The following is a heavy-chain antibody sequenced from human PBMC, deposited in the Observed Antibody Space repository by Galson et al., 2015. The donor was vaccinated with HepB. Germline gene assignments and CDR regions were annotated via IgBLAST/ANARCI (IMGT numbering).Heavy chain of an antibody. CDR1: GDTSSRYT. Sequence: SVKVSCKASGDTSSRYTISWVRQAPGQGLEWLGRIIPMLGTANYAQRFQDRVTIIADKSTDTTYLELSSLRSEDTAVYFCARTYDAGDGPFDYWSQGTLITVSS. CDR2: IIPMLGTA. D-gene: IGHD4-17*01. J-gene: IGHJ4*02. V-gene: IGHV1-69*08. CDR3: ARTYDAGDGPFDY.